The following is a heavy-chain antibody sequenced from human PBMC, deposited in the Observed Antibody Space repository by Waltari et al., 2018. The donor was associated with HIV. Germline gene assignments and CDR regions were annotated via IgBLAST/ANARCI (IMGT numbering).Heavy chain of an antibody. Sequence: EVQLLESGGGVVQPGGSLRLSCAASGFTSRSFAMSRSRQAPGKGLEWVSAISGSGGSTYYADSVKGRFTISRDNSKNTLYLQMNSLRAEDTAVYYCAKLTYYFDSSGYYPRFYFDYWGQGTLGTVSS. CDR2: ISGSGGST. CDR1: GFTSRSFA. D-gene: IGHD3-22*01. CDR3: AKLTYYFDSSGYYPRFYFDY. J-gene: IGHJ4*02. V-gene: IGHV3-23*01.